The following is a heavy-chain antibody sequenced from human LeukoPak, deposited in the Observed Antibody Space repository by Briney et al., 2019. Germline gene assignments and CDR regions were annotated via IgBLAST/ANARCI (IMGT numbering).Heavy chain of an antibody. J-gene: IGHJ6*03. D-gene: IGHD3-3*01. V-gene: IGHV5-51*01. CDR1: GHNFTSQW. Sequence: GESLKISCKGSGHNFTSQWIAWVRQMPGKGLEWMGIIFPGDSDTRVSPSFQGQVTLSADKSINTAYLQWASLKASDSAIYYCARLHMEGRRNYFYYMDVWGEGTTVTVSS. CDR3: ARLHMEGRRNYFYYMDV. CDR2: IFPGDSDT.